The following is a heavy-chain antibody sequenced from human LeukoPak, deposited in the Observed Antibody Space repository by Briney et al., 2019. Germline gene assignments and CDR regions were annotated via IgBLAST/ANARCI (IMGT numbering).Heavy chain of an antibody. CDR1: VGSFSGYY. V-gene: IGHV4-34*01. D-gene: IGHD5-12*01. CDR3: ARGEAIVATIPFDY. J-gene: IGHJ4*02. Sequence: SETLSLTCAVYVGSFSGYYWSWIRQPPGKGLEWIGEINHSGSTNYNPSLKSRVTISVDTSKNQFSLKLSSVPAADTAVYYCARGEAIVATIPFDYWGQGTLVTVSS. CDR2: INHSGST.